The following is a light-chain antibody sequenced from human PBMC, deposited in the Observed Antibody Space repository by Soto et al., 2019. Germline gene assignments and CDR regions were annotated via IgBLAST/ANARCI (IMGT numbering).Light chain of an antibody. CDR1: QGVSRTY. CDR2: GAS. J-gene: IGKJ1*01. V-gene: IGKV3-20*01. CDR3: QQYDSSSWT. Sequence: EIVLTQSPGTLSLSPGERATLSCRASQGVSRTYLGWYQQKPGQAPRLLIYGASNRATGIQDRFSGSGSGTDFTLTISRLEPEDFAVYYCQQYDSSSWTFGQGTKVEIK.